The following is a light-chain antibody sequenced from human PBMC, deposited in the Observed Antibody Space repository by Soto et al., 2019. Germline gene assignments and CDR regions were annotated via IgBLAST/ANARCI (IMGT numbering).Light chain of an antibody. V-gene: IGKV3-20*01. J-gene: IGKJ4*01. CDR2: GAS. Sequence: EIVLTQSPGTLSLSPGERATLSCRASQSVSSSYLAWYQQKPGQAPRLLIYGASSRATSIPDRFSGSVSGTDFTLTISRLEPEDFAVYYCQQYGSSPLTFGGGTKVDIK. CDR1: QSVSSSY. CDR3: QQYGSSPLT.